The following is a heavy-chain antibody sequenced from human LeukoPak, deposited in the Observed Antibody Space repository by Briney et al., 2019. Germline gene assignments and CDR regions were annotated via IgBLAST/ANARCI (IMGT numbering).Heavy chain of an antibody. J-gene: IGHJ4*02. CDR1: GGSISSYY. CDR2: IYYSGST. V-gene: IGHV4-59*01. D-gene: IGHD3-10*01. Sequence: SETLSLTCTVSGGSISSYYWSWIRQPPGKGLEGIGYIYYSGSTNYHPSLKSRVTISVDTSKNQFSLKLSSVTAADTAVYYCARGFNPYYYGSGSYYPFDYWGQGTLVTVSS. CDR3: ARGFNPYYYGSGSYYPFDY.